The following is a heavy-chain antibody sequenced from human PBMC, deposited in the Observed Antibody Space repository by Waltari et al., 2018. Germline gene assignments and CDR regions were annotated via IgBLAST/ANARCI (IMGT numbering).Heavy chain of an antibody. V-gene: IGHV1-69-2*01. CDR1: GYTFTDYY. Sequence: EVQLVQSGAEVKKPGATVKISCKASGYTFTDYYMHWVQQAPGKGLEWMGRGYPEDGEKINEEKGQGRVTINAETSTETAYMELSSLRSEDTAVYYCARGSGWPHYWGQGTLVTVSS. D-gene: IGHD6-19*01. CDR3: ARGSGWPHY. J-gene: IGHJ4*02. CDR2: GYPEDGEK.